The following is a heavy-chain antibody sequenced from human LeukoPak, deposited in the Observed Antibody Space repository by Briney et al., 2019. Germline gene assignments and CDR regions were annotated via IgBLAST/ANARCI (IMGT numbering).Heavy chain of an antibody. CDR1: GYTFTSYA. CDR2: INTNTGNP. CDR3: ARDWQYPRRGDFDY. V-gene: IGHV7-4-1*02. Sequence: ASVKVSFTASGYTFTSYAMNWVRQAPGQGLEWMGWINTNTGNPTYAQGFTGRFVFSLDTSVSTAYLQISSLKAEDTAVYYCARDWQYPRRGDFDYWGQGTLVTVSS. D-gene: IGHD2/OR15-2a*01. J-gene: IGHJ4*02.